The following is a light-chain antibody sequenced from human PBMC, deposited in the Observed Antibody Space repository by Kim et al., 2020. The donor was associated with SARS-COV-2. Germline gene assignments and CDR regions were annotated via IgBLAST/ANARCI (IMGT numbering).Light chain of an antibody. J-gene: IGKJ3*01. CDR2: AAS. CDR3: QQFGSSPFT. CDR1: QSLSSSH. Sequence: SPGESATLSCRASQSLSSSHLAWYQQKPGQTPRLLIYAASNRAAGIPDRFSGSGSGTDFTLTISRLEPEDFAVYYCQQFGSSPFTFGPGTKVDIK. V-gene: IGKV3-20*01.